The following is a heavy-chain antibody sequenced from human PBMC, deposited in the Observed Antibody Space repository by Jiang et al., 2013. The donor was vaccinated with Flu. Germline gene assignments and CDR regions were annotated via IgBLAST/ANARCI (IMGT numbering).Heavy chain of an antibody. CDR3: AKGVIAGVQH. D-gene: IGHD2/OR15-2a*01. Sequence: VKGRFTISRDNSKNTLYLQMNSLRAEDTAVYYCAKGVIAGVQHWGQGTLVTVSS. J-gene: IGHJ1*01. V-gene: IGHV3-30*02.